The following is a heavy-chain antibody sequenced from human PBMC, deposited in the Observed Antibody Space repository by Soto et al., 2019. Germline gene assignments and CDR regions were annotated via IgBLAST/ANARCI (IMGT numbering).Heavy chain of an antibody. CDR2: IWNDGSNK. Sequence: QVQLVESGGGVVQPGRSLRLSCAASGFTFRDHAMHWVARAQGKGRRWWAIIWNDGSNKFYAGSVQGRFTISRDNSKNTVYLQMNTLSAEDTAVYYCARALFPDVDIYAMDVWGQGTTVTVSS. D-gene: IGHD5-12*01. J-gene: IGHJ6*02. CDR1: GFTFRDHA. CDR3: ARALFPDVDIYAMDV. V-gene: IGHV3-33*01.